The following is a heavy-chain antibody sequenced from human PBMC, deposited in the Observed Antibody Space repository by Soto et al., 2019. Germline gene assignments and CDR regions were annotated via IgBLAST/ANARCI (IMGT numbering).Heavy chain of an antibody. CDR1: GGTFSSYT. CDR2: IIPILGIA. V-gene: IGHV1-69*02. Sequence: QVQLVQSGAEVKKPGSSVKVSCKASGGTFSSYTISWVRQAPGQGLEWMGRIIPILGIANYAQKFQGRVTITADKSTSTAYMELSSLRSEDTAVYYCARVGHPPRERELGAFDIWGQGTMVTVSS. CDR3: ARVGHPPRERELGAFDI. D-gene: IGHD1-26*01. J-gene: IGHJ3*02.